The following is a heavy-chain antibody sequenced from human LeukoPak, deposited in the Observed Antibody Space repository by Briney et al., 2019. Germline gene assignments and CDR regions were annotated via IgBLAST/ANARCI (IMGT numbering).Heavy chain of an antibody. J-gene: IGHJ4*02. CDR1: GYSFTSYW. V-gene: IGHV5-51*01. Sequence: GESLKISCKGSGYSFTSYWIGWVRQMPGKGLEWMGIIYPGDSDTRYSPSFQGQVTISADKSISTAYLQWSSLQASDTAMYYCARTMGGYSSGRYYGYWGQGTLVTVSS. CDR3: ARTMGGYSSGRYYGY. D-gene: IGHD6-19*01. CDR2: IYPGDSDT.